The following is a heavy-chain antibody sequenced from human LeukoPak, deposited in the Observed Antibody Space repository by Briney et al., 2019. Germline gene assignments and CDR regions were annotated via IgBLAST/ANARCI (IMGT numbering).Heavy chain of an antibody. V-gene: IGHV4-30-2*01. D-gene: IGHD6-6*01. J-gene: IGHJ4*02. Sequence: SQTLSLTCAVSGGSISSGGYSWSWIRQPPGKGLEWIGYIYHSGSTYYNPSLKSRVTISVDTSKNQFSLKLSSVTAADTAVYYCASRSLPYSSSPSDYWGQGTLVTVSS. CDR3: ASRSLPYSSSPSDY. CDR2: IYHSGST. CDR1: GGSISSGGYS.